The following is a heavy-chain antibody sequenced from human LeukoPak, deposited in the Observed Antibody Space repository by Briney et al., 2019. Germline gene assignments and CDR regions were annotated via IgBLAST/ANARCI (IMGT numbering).Heavy chain of an antibody. CDR3: ARGRLYRRAVAGRGVGAFDI. CDR2: INHSGST. D-gene: IGHD6-19*01. CDR1: GGSFGGYY. V-gene: IGHV4-34*01. J-gene: IGHJ3*02. Sequence: SETLSLTCAVYGGSFGGYYWSWIRQPPGKGLEWIGEINHSGSTNYNPSPKSRVTISVGTSKNQFSLKLSSVTAADTAVYYCARGRLYRRAVAGRGVGAFDIWGQGTMVTVSS.